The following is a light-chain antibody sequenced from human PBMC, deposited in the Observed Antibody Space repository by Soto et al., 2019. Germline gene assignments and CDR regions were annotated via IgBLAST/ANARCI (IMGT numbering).Light chain of an antibody. CDR1: SSNIGAGYE. CDR2: XDT. Sequence: QSVLTQPPSVSGAPGERVTISCTGSSSNIGAGYEVHWYQQLPGTSPKLLIYXDTDRPSGVPDRFSGSKSGTSXSLTITGXXXXXXXDYYCQSYDNSLSGSYVFGTGTKLTVL. V-gene: IGLV1-40*01. J-gene: IGLJ1*01. CDR3: QSYDNSLSGSYV.